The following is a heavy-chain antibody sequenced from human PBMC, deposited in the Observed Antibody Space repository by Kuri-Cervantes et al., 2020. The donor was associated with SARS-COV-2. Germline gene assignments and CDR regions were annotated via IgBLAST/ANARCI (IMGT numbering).Heavy chain of an antibody. J-gene: IGHJ6*04. Sequence: SETLSPTCDVSGGSISSNGYTWSWIRQPPGKCLEWIGYIYHSGSTHYNPSLKSRVTISVDRSKNQFSLSLSSVTAAYTAVYYCARPGGFLDVWGKGTTVTVSS. CDR3: ARPGGFLDV. V-gene: IGHV4-30-2*01. CDR2: IYHSGST. D-gene: IGHD4-23*01. CDR1: GGSISSNGYT.